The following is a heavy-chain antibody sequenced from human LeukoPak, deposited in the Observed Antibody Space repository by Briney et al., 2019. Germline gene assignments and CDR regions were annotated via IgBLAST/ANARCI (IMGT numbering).Heavy chain of an antibody. Sequence: ASVKVSCKASGYTFTSYGISWVRQAPGQGLEWMGWISAYNGNTNYAQKLQGRVTMTTDTSTSTAYMELRSLRSDDTAVYYCARDSMFLEDRNWFDPWGQGTLVTVSS. CDR3: ARDSMFLEDRNWFDP. J-gene: IGHJ5*02. V-gene: IGHV1-18*01. CDR2: ISAYNGNT. CDR1: GYTFTSYG. D-gene: IGHD3-3*01.